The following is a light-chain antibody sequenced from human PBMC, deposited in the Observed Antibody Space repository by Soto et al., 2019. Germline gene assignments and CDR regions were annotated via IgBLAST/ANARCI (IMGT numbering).Light chain of an antibody. V-gene: IGKV1-6*01. CDR1: QGIRNY. Sequence: AIQVTQSPSSLSASVGDRVTITCRASQGIRNYLGWYQQKPGKAPKLLIYAASTLQSGVPSRFSGSGSDTDFTLSINNLQPEDFATYYCLQDYNYPRTFXQGTKVDIK. CDR2: AAS. J-gene: IGKJ1*01. CDR3: LQDYNYPRT.